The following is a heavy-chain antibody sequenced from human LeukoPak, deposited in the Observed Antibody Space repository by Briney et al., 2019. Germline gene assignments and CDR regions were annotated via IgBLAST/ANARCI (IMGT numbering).Heavy chain of an antibody. CDR1: GGSSSGYY. CDR3: ARDRYDYVWGSYRDFDY. CDR2: INHSGST. V-gene: IGHV4-34*01. D-gene: IGHD3-16*02. J-gene: IGHJ4*02. Sequence: SETLSLTCAVYGGSSSGYYWSWIRQPPGKGLEWIGEINHSGSTNYNPSLKSRVTISVDTSKNQFSLKLSSVTAADTAVYYCARDRYDYVWGSYRDFDYWGQGTLVTVSS.